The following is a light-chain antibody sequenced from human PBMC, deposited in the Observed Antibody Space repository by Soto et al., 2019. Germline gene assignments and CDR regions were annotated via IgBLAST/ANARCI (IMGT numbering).Light chain of an antibody. CDR1: QSISSW. V-gene: IGKV1-5*03. Sequence: DIQTTQSPSMLSASVGDRVTIPCLSSQSISSWLAWYQQKPGKAPNLLIHKASHLESGVPSRFSGSGSGTEFTLTISSLQPGDFATYYCQQSYNIPRTFGQGTRLEIK. CDR2: KAS. J-gene: IGKJ5*01. CDR3: QQSYNIPRT.